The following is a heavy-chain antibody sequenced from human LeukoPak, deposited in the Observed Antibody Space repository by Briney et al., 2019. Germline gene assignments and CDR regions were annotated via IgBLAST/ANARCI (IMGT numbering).Heavy chain of an antibody. CDR2: INPNSGGT. D-gene: IGHD6-13*01. V-gene: IGHV1-2*06. CDR3: ARSLQQLIYAFDI. J-gene: IGHJ3*02. Sequence: GASVKVSCKASGYTFTGYYMHWVRQAPGQGLEWMGRINPNSGGTNYAQKFQGRVTMTRGTSISTAYMELSRLRSDDTAVYYCARSLQQLIYAFDIWGQGTMVTVSS. CDR1: GYTFTGYY.